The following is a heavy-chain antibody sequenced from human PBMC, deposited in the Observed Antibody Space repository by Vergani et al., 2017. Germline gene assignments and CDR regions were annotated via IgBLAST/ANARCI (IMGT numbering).Heavy chain of an antibody. J-gene: IGHJ6*02. V-gene: IGHV4-34*01. CDR3: ARLPRGNLYGMDV. Sequence: QVQLQQCGAGLLKPSETLSLTCAVYGGSFSGYYWSWIRQPPGKGLEWIGEINHSGSTNYNPSLKSRVTISVDTSKNQFSLKLSSVTAADPAVYYCARLPRGNLYGMDVWGQGTTVTVSS. CDR2: INHSGST. CDR1: GGSFSGYY. D-gene: IGHD1-14*01.